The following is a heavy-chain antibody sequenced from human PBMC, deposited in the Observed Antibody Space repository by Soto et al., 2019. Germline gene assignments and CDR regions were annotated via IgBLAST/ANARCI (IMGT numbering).Heavy chain of an antibody. CDR3: ARLCTRLLWFGELKNSFGMDV. J-gene: IGHJ6*02. V-gene: IGHV4-34*01. CDR2: INHSGST. D-gene: IGHD3-10*01. CDR1: GGSFSGYY. Sequence: QVQLQQWGAGLLKPSETLSLTCAVYGGSFSGYYWSWIRQPPGKGLEWSGEINHSGSTNYNPSLKSRVTISVDTSKNQFSLKLSSVTAADTAVYYCARLCTRLLWFGELKNSFGMDVWGQGTTVTVSS.